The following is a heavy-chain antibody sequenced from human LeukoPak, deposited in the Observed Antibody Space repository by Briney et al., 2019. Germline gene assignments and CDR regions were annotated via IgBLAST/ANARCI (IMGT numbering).Heavy chain of an antibody. J-gene: IGHJ4*02. Sequence: SETLSLTRTVSGGSISTYYWKWIRQPAGQGLEWIGHIYSSGSANYNPSLKSRVTMSVDTSKNQFSLRLTSVTAADTAVYYCARRAGNSWFFDYWGQGILVTVSS. CDR1: GGSISTYY. CDR2: IYSSGSA. D-gene: IGHD6-13*01. V-gene: IGHV4-4*07. CDR3: ARRAGNSWFFDY.